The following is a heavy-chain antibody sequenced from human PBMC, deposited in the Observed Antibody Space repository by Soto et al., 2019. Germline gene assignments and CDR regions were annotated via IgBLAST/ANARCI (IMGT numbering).Heavy chain of an antibody. V-gene: IGHV3-66*01. CDR2: IYSGGST. CDR1: GFTVSSNY. J-gene: IGHJ6*02. D-gene: IGHD4-4*01. CDR3: ARDLRALQDYYYYYYGMDV. Sequence: PGGSLRLSCAASGFTVSSNYMSWVRQAPGKGLEWVSVIYSGGSTYYADSVKGRFTISRDNSKNTLYLQMNSLRAEDTAVYYCARDLRALQDYYYYYYGMDVWGQGTTVTVSS.